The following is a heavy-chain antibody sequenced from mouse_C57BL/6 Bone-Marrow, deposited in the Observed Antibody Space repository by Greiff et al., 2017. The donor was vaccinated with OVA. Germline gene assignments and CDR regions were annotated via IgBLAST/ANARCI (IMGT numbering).Heavy chain of an antibody. D-gene: IGHD2-2*01. J-gene: IGHJ1*03. CDR1: GYTFTSYW. CDR3: ARKGVNWYFDV. V-gene: IGHV1-69*01. Sequence: QVQLKESGAELVMPGASVKLSCKASGYTFTSYWMHWVKQRPGQGLEWIGEIDPSDSYTNYNQKFKGKSTLTVDKSSSTAYMQLSSLTSEDSAVYYCARKGVNWYFDVWGTGTTVTVSS. CDR2: IDPSDSYT.